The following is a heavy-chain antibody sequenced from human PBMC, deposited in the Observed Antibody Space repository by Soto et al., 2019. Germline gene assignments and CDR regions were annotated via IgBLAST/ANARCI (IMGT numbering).Heavy chain of an antibody. CDR3: ARVGRAAAEFDY. D-gene: IGHD6-13*01. CDR1: GGSVSSGSYY. V-gene: IGHV4-61*01. J-gene: IGHJ4*02. CDR2: IYYSGSI. Sequence: SETLSLTCTVSGGSVSSGSYYWSWIRQPPGKGVEWIGSIYYSGSIDYNPSLKSRVTTSVDTSKNQFSLKLTSVTAADTAVYYCARVGRAAAEFDYWGQGTLVTVSS.